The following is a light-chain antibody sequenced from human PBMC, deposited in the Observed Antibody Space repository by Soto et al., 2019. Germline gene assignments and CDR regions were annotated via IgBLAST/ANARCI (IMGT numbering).Light chain of an antibody. CDR1: TSNIGTNT. J-gene: IGLJ2*01. V-gene: IGLV1-44*01. Sequence: QSVLTQSPSASGTPGQRVSISCSGSTSNIGTNTVSWYQHVPGTAPKLLIYSNDQRPSAVPGRFSGSKSGTSASLAISGLLSEDEADYYCATWDDSLNAVFGGGTKLTVL. CDR2: SND. CDR3: ATWDDSLNAV.